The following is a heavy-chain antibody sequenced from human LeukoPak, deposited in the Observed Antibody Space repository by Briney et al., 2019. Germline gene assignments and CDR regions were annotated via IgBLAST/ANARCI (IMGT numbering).Heavy chain of an antibody. D-gene: IGHD3-3*01. CDR1: GFTFSSDW. Sequence: GGSLRLSCAASGFTFSSDWMSWVRQAPGKGLEWVANIKQDGSEKYYVDSVKGRFTISRDNAKNSLYLHMNSLRAEDTAVYYCARRKYYDFWSGYFANAFDIWGQGTMVTVSS. CDR3: ARRKYYDFWSGYFANAFDI. J-gene: IGHJ3*02. CDR2: IKQDGSEK. V-gene: IGHV3-7*01.